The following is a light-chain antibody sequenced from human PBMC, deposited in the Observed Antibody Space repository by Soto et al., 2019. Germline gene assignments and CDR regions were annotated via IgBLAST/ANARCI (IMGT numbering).Light chain of an antibody. CDR3: QQRTYGPWT. Sequence: EVVLTQSAATLSLSPWERATLSCRASQSVTNYLTWYQQNPGQAPRLLIYEGSNRATGIPARFSGSGSGTDFTLTISNREPADFAVYYCQQRTYGPWTFGQGTKVDIK. J-gene: IGKJ1*01. V-gene: IGKV3-11*01. CDR2: EGS. CDR1: QSVTNY.